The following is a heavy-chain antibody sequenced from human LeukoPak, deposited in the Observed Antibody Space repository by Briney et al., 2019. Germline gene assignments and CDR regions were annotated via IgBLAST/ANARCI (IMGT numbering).Heavy chain of an antibody. D-gene: IGHD3-10*01. J-gene: IGHJ4*02. CDR1: GFTFSSYA. CDR3: AKAEGSGNQPFDY. V-gene: IGHV3-23*01. Sequence: PGGSLRLSCAASGFTFSSYAMSWVRQAPGKGLQWVSFISGGGGTTYYADSVKGRFTVSRDNSKNTLYLQTSSLRAEDTAVYYCAKAEGSGNQPFDYWGQGTLVTVSS. CDR2: ISGGGGTT.